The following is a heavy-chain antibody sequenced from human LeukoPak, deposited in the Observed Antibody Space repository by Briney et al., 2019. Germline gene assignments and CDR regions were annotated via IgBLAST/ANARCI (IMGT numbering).Heavy chain of an antibody. V-gene: IGHV3-33*06. CDR1: GFTFSHYG. Sequence: PGGSLRLSCAASGFTFSHYGMHWVRQTPGAGLEWMAVIWSDGSDKYYAKSVKGRFTISRDNSKNSLLLQMNSLRAEDTAVYYCAKDAQRGFDYSNSLQNWGQGILVTVSS. D-gene: IGHD4-11*01. CDR2: IWSDGSDK. J-gene: IGHJ1*01. CDR3: AKDAQRGFDYSNSLQN.